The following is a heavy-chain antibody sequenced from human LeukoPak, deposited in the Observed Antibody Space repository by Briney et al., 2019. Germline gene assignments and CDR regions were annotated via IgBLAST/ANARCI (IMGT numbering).Heavy chain of an antibody. CDR2: ISTYNGNT. CDR3: ARVRNDYKPRDPFDY. V-gene: IGHV1-18*04. J-gene: IGHJ4*02. Sequence: AASVKASCKASGYTFTSNGISWVRQAPGQGLEWMGWISTYNGNTNYAEKLQGRVTMTTDTPTSTAYMELRTLRSDDTAVYYCARVRNDYKPRDPFDYWGQGTLVTVSS. CDR1: GYTFTSNG. D-gene: IGHD4-11*01.